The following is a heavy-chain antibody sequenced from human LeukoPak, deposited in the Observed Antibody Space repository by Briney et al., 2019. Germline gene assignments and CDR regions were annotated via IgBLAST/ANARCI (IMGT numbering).Heavy chain of an antibody. Sequence: PSETLSLTCTVSSGSISSYSWSWIRQPPEKGLEWIGYIYYSGSTSYNPSLKSRVIMSVDTSKNQFSLKLSSVTAADTAVYYCARHGTLPYYYDSSGYPFLDYWGQGTLVTVSS. CDR3: ARHGTLPYYYDSSGYPFLDY. V-gene: IGHV4-59*08. J-gene: IGHJ4*02. CDR2: IYYSGST. CDR1: SGSISSYS. D-gene: IGHD3-22*01.